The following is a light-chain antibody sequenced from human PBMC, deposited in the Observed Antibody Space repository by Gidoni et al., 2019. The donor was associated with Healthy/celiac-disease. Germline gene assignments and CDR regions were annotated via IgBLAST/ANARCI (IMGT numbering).Light chain of an antibody. CDR2: AAS. CDR1: QSISSY. CDR3: QQSYSTPLT. Sequence: DIQMTQSPSSLSASVGDRVNITCRASQSISSYLNWYQQKPGTAPKLLIYAASSLQSGVPSRFSGSGSGTDFTLTISGLQPEEFATYYCQQSYSTPLTFGGGTKVEIK. V-gene: IGKV1-39*01. J-gene: IGKJ4*01.